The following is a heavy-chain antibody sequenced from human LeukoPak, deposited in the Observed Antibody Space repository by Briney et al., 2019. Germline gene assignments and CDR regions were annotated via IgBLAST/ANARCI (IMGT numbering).Heavy chain of an antibody. J-gene: IGHJ4*02. Sequence: PGGSLRLSCAASGFTFSSYAMHWVRQAPGKGLEWVAVISYDGSNKYYADSVKGRFTISRDNSKNTLYLQMNSLRAEDTAVYYCAREPYGSGSVDYWGQGTLVTVSS. CDR2: ISYDGSNK. CDR3: AREPYGSGSVDY. CDR1: GFTFSSYA. V-gene: IGHV3-30-3*01. D-gene: IGHD3-10*01.